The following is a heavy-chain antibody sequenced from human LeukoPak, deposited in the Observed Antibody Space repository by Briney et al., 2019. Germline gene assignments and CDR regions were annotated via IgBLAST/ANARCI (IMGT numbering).Heavy chain of an antibody. CDR3: ARMDMVRGAPDY. CDR2: IDWDDDK. J-gene: IGHJ4*02. CDR1: GFSLSTSGMC. V-gene: IGHV2-70*01. D-gene: IGHD3-10*01. Sequence: SGPALVKPTQTLILTCTFSGFSLSTSGMCVSWIRQPPGKALEWLALIDWDDDKYYSTSLKTRLTISKDTSKNQVVLTMTNMDPVDTATYYCARMDMVRGAPDYWGQGTLVTVSS.